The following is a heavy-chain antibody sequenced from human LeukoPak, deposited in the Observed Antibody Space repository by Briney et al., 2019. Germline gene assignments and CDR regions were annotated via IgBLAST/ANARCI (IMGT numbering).Heavy chain of an antibody. D-gene: IGHD2-2*01. Sequence: GGSLRLSCAASGFTFSSYAMSWVREAPEKWLECVSAISGGGGNTYYADSVKGRFTISRYNSKNTLYLQMNSLRAEDTAVYYCAKLPTEYCSSTSCFGPLTYYFDYWGQGTLVTVSS. V-gene: IGHV3-23*01. CDR1: GFTFSSYA. J-gene: IGHJ4*02. CDR3: AKLPTEYCSSTSCFGPLTYYFDY. CDR2: ISGGGGNT.